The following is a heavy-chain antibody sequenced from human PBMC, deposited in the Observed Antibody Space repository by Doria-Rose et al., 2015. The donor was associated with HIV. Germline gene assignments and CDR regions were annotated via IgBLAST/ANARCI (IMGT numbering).Heavy chain of an antibody. CDR1: GVSLSSPGMG. V-gene: IGHV2-26*01. CDR3: ARIKSSRWYHKYYFDF. J-gene: IGHJ4*02. CDR2: IFSDDER. D-gene: IGHD6-13*01. Sequence: SGPVLVKPTETLTLTCTVSGVSLSSPGMGVSWIRQPPGKALEWLANIFSDDERSYKTSLKSRLTSSSGPSRSQVVLTMTDMDRVDTATYYCARIKSSRWYHKYYFDFWGQGTLVIVSA.